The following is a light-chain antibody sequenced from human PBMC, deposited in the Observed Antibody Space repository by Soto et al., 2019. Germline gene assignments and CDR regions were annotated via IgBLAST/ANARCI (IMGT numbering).Light chain of an antibody. Sequence: EIVTTQSPATLSVSLGERVTLSCRASQSVSSNLAWYQQKPGQAPRLLIYGASTRATGIPVRFSGSGSGTEFTLTISSLQSEDFAIYYFQQYNNWPPWTFGQGTKVEIK. CDR1: QSVSSN. CDR2: GAS. J-gene: IGKJ1*01. CDR3: QQYNNWPPWT. V-gene: IGKV3-15*01.